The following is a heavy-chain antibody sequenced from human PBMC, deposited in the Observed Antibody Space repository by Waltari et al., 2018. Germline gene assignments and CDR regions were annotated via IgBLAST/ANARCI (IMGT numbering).Heavy chain of an antibody. D-gene: IGHD4-17*01. V-gene: IGHV4-34*01. CDR1: GGSFSGYY. CDR3: ARQGRYGDYGY. CDR2: INPIGST. J-gene: IGHJ4*02. Sequence: QVQLQQWGAGLLKPSETLSLTCAVYGGSFSGYYWSWIRQPPGKGLEWIGEINPIGSTNSNPSLKSRVTISVDTSKNQFSLKLSSVTAADTVVYYCARQGRYGDYGYWGQGTLVTVSS.